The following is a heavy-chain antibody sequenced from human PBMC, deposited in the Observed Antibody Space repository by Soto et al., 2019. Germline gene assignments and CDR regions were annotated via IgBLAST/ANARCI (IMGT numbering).Heavy chain of an antibody. V-gene: IGHV5-10-1*01. CDR3: ARRLSGYPFAF. CDR2: IDPSDSYT. CDR1: GYSFTSYW. Sequence: GESLKISCQVSGYSFTSYWITWVRQMPGKGLEWMGKIDPSDSYTSYGPSFQGHVTISADKSISTAYLQWSSLKASDTAMYYCARRLSGYPFAFWGQGTLVTVSS. J-gene: IGHJ4*02. D-gene: IGHD3-3*01.